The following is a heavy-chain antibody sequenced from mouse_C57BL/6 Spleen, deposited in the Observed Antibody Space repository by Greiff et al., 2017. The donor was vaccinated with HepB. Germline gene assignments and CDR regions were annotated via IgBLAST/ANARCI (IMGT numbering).Heavy chain of an antibody. CDR2: ISYDGSN. CDR3: ARLMDY. Sequence: QLQQSGPGLVKPSQSLSLTCSVTGYSITSGYYWNWIRQFPGNKLEWMGYISYDGSNNYNPSLKNRISITRDTSKNQFCLKLNSVTTEDTATYYCARLMDYWGQGTSVTVSS. V-gene: IGHV3-6*01. CDR1: GYSITSGYY. J-gene: IGHJ4*01.